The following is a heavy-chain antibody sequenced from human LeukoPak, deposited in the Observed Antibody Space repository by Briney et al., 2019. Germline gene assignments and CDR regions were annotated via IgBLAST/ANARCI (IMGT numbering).Heavy chain of an antibody. CDR3: AKEYTPSSPLGELDS. J-gene: IGHJ4*02. D-gene: IGHD6-6*01. CDR2: IKGDGSEI. Sequence: GGSLRLSCEASGFTFSNYWMSWVRQAPGKRLEWVANIKGDGSEIYYVDSVKGRFTISRDTSKKLLYLQMNSLRVEDTAVYYCAKEYTPSSPLGELDSWGQGTLVTVSS. V-gene: IGHV3-7*01. CDR1: GFTFSNYW.